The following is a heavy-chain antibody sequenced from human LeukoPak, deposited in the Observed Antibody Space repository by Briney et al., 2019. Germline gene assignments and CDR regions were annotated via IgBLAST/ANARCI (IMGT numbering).Heavy chain of an antibody. CDR1: GGSISSYY. CDR2: IYYSGST. Sequence: SETLSLTCTVSGGSISSYYWSWIRQPPGKGLEWIGYIYYSGSTNYNPSLKSRVTISVGTSKNQFSLKLSSVTAADTAVYYCARGSSEAGALDIWGQGTMVTVSS. D-gene: IGHD3-22*01. CDR3: ARGSSEAGALDI. V-gene: IGHV4-59*01. J-gene: IGHJ3*02.